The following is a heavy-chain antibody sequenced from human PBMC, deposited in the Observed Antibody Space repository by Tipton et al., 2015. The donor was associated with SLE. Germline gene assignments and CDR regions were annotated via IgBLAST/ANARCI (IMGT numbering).Heavy chain of an antibody. CDR2: ISASGGNT. J-gene: IGHJ4*02. CDR3: AKDRGITSWFDY. V-gene: IGHV3-23*01. D-gene: IGHD6-6*01. Sequence: SLRLSCAVSGFSDSRNYMSWVRQAPGKGLEWVSGISASGGNTYYADSVKGRFTISRDNSKNTVYLQMDSLRAEDTALYYCAKDRGITSWFDYWGQGTLVTVSS. CDR1: GFSDSRNY.